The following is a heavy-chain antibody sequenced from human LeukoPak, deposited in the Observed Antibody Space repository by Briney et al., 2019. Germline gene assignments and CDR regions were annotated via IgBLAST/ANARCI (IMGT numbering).Heavy chain of an antibody. Sequence: PPGESLRLSCAASGFTFTTYWMSWVRQAPGKGLEWVANIKQDGNEKYYVDSVKGRFTISRDNSKNSLYLQMNSLRTEDTALYYCVRGSYRYLFDYWGQGTLVTVSS. V-gene: IGHV3-7*03. CDR2: IKQDGNEK. CDR1: GFTFTTYW. J-gene: IGHJ4*02. CDR3: VRGSYRYLFDY. D-gene: IGHD3-16*02.